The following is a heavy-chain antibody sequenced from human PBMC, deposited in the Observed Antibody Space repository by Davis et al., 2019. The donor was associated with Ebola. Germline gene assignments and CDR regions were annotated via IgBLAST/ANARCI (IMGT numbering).Heavy chain of an antibody. V-gene: IGHV1-3*01. Sequence: ASVKVSCKASGGTFSSYAMHWVRQAPGQRLEWMGWINAGNGNTKYSQKFQGRVTITRDTSASTAYMELSSLRSEDTAVYYCARSIRELLTFDYWGQGTLVTVSS. CDR1: GGTFSSYA. J-gene: IGHJ4*02. D-gene: IGHD1-26*01. CDR3: ARSIRELLTFDY. CDR2: INAGNGNT.